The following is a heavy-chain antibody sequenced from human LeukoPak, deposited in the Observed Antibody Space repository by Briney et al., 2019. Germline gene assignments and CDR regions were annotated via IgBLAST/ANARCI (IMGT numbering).Heavy chain of an antibody. D-gene: IGHD5-18*01. Sequence: SVKVSCKASGGTFSSYAISWERQAPGQGLEWMGGIIPIFGTANYAQKFQGRVTITADESTSTAYMELSSLRSEDTAVYYCASGGRARYSYGEIEYWGQGTLVTVSS. CDR2: IIPIFGTA. CDR1: GGTFSSYA. J-gene: IGHJ4*02. V-gene: IGHV1-69*01. CDR3: ASGGRARYSYGEIEY.